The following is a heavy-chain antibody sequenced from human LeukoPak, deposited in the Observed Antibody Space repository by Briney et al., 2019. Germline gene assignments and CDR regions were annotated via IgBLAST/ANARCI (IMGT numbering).Heavy chain of an antibody. CDR1: GYTFTGYY. D-gene: IGHD4-11*01. CDR2: INPNSGGT. CDR3: ARDHGGYSNYAVIFDY. Sequence: ASVKVSCKASGYTFTGYYMHWVRQAPGQGLEWMGWINPNSGGTNYAQKFQGRVTMTRDTSISTAYMELSRLRSDDTAVYYCARDHGGYSNYAVIFDYWGQGTLVTVSS. J-gene: IGHJ4*02. V-gene: IGHV1-2*02.